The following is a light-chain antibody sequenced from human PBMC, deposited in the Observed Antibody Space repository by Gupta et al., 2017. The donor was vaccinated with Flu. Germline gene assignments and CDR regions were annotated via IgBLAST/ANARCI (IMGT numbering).Light chain of an antibody. CDR1: QSLLHSNGYNY. CDR2: LGS. Sequence: VTPGEPASISCRSSQSLLHSNGYNYLDWYLQKPGQSPQLLIYLGSNRASGAPDRFSGSGSGTDFTLKISRVEAEDVGVYYCMQALQTPFTFGPGTKVDIK. V-gene: IGKV2-28*01. CDR3: MQALQTPFT. J-gene: IGKJ3*01.